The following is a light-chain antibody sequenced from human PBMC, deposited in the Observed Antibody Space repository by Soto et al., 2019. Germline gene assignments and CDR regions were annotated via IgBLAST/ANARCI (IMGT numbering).Light chain of an antibody. CDR1: QDISSA. V-gene: IGKV1D-13*01. Sequence: IQLTKSPSSLSASVGDRVTITCRAGQDISSALAWYQQKPGKAPKLLLYDASSLDAGVPSRFSGSGSGTDFPLSITSLRPEDFATYYCQQFNDFPLTFGGGTKVQIK. CDR3: QQFNDFPLT. J-gene: IGKJ4*01. CDR2: DAS.